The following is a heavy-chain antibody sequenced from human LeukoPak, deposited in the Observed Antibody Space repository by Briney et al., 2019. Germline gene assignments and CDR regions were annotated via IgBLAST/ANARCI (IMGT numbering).Heavy chain of an antibody. CDR1: GYTFSNYD. D-gene: IGHD4-17*01. J-gene: IGHJ6*03. CDR2: MNPNSGNT. V-gene: IGHV1-8*01. Sequence: GASVKVSCKASGYTFSNYDINWVRQATGQGLEWMGWMNPNSGNTGYAQKFQGRLTMTGDTSIGTAYMELSSLTSGDTAVYYCARGFRIQSHDYGPYYYMDVWGTGTMVTVSS. CDR3: ARGFRIQSHDYGPYYYMDV.